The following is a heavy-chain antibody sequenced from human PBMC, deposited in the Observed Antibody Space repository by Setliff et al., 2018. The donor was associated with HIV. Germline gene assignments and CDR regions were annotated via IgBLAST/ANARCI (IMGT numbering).Heavy chain of an antibody. D-gene: IGHD3-10*01. CDR2: IYTSGST. V-gene: IGHV4-4*09. CDR3: ARRLNYYGSGNYPGAFGI. J-gene: IGHJ3*02. CDR1: GGSISSYY. Sequence: SETLSLTCTVSGGSISSYYWSWIRQPPGKGLEWIGYIYTSGSTNYNPSLKSRVTISVDTSKNQFSLKLSSVTAADTAVYYCARRLNYYGSGNYPGAFGIWGQGTMVTV.